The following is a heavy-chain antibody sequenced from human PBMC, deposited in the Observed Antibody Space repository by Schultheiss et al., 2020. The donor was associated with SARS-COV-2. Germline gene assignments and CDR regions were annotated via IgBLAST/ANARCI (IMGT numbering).Heavy chain of an antibody. D-gene: IGHD6-13*01. J-gene: IGHJ4*02. V-gene: IGHV3-11*06. Sequence: LSLTCAVYGGSFSGYYWSWIRQPPGKGLEWVSSISSSSSYIYYADSVKGRFTISRDNAKNSLYLQMNSLRAEDTAVYYCARDRQWIAAAGPDYWGQGTLVTVSS. CDR2: ISSSSSYI. CDR1: GGSFSGYY. CDR3: ARDRQWIAAAGPDY.